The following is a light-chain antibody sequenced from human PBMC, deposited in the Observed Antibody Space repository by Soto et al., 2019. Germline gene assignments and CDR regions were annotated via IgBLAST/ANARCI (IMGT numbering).Light chain of an antibody. Sequence: DIQMTQSPSTLSASVGDRVTITCRASQSISTWLAWYQQKPGKAPKVLIYKASSLESEVPSRFSGSGSGTEFILTISSLQPDDFATYYCQQYKSYSWTFGQGTKVEIK. CDR2: KAS. CDR3: QQYKSYSWT. CDR1: QSISTW. J-gene: IGKJ1*01. V-gene: IGKV1-5*03.